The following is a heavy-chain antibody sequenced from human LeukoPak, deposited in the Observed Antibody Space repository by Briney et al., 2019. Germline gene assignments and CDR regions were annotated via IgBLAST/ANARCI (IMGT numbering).Heavy chain of an antibody. J-gene: IGHJ4*02. CDR3: ARAPSYYDYVWGSYRHYYFDY. V-gene: IGHV4-34*01. CDR2: IYYSGSI. D-gene: IGHD3-16*02. CDR1: GGSFSGYY. Sequence: SETLSLTCAVYGGSFSGYYWSWIRQPPGKGLEWIGSIYYSGSIYYNPSLKSRVTISVDTSKNQFSLKLSSVTAADTAVYYCARAPSYYDYVWGSYRHYYFDYWGQGTLVTVSS.